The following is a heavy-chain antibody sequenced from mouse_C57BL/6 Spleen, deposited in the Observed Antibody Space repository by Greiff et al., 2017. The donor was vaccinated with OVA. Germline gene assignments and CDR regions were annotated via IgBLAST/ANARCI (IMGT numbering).Heavy chain of an antibody. J-gene: IGHJ4*01. CDR2: INPNNGGT. D-gene: IGHD2-1*01. V-gene: IGHV1-22*01. CDR1: GYTFTDYN. CDR3: ARSSSSTHFYYYAMDY. Sequence: EVQRVESGPELVKPGASVKMSCKASGYTFTDYNMHWVKQSHGKSLEWIGYINPNNGGTSYNQKFKGKATLTVNKSSSTAYMELRSLTSEDSAVYYCARSSSSTHFYYYAMDYWGQGTSVTVSS.